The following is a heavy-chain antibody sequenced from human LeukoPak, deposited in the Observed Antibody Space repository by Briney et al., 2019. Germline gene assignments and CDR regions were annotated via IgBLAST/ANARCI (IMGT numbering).Heavy chain of an antibody. CDR2: INPNSGGT. CDR3: ARERNEYYYDSSGYYSDAFDV. CDR1: GYTFTGYY. J-gene: IGHJ3*01. Sequence: ASVKVSCKASGYTFTGYYMHWVRQAPGQGLEWMGWINPNSGGTNYAQKFQGRVTMTRDTSISTAYMEPSRLRSDDTAVYYCARERNEYYYDSSGYYSDAFDVWGQGTMVTVSS. D-gene: IGHD3-22*01. V-gene: IGHV1-2*02.